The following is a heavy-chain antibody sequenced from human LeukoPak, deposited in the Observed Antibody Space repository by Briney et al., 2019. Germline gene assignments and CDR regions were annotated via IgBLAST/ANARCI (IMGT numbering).Heavy chain of an antibody. V-gene: IGHV4-59*01. D-gene: IGHD3-22*01. Sequence: SETLSLTCTVSGGSISSYYWSWIRQPPGEGLEWIGYIYYSGSTNYNPSLKSRVTISLDTSKNQFSLKLTSVTDADTAVYYCATSYYGSSPNWFDPWGQGTLVTVSS. CDR1: GGSISSYY. CDR2: IYYSGST. J-gene: IGHJ5*02. CDR3: ATSYYGSSPNWFDP.